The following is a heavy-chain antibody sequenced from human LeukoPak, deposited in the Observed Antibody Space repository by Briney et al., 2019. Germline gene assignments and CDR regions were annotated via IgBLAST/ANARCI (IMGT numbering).Heavy chain of an antibody. CDR3: ARDNAGYSSSWSPLYYYYYMDV. CDR1: GGTFSSYS. J-gene: IGHJ6*03. V-gene: IGHV1-18*01. Sequence: GASVKVSCKASGGTFSSYSISWVRQAPGHGLEWMGWISGYNGHISYAHKFQGRLTMTTDTSTNTAYMELRSLRSDDTAVYYCARDNAGYSSSWSPLYYYYYMDVWGKGTTVTVSS. CDR2: ISGYNGHI. D-gene: IGHD6-13*01.